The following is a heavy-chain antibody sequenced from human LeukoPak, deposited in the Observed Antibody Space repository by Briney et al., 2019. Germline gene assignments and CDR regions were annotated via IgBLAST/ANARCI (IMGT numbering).Heavy chain of an antibody. CDR1: GFTFSNYA. CDR2: IRDNGGST. Sequence: GGSLRLSCAASGFTFSNYAMHWVRQAPGKGLEYVSAIRDNGGSTYYANSVKGRFTISRDNSKNTLYLQMGSLGAEDMAVYYCAREIGDYFDYWGQGTLVTVSS. D-gene: IGHD2-15*01. V-gene: IGHV3-64*01. CDR3: AREIGDYFDY. J-gene: IGHJ4*02.